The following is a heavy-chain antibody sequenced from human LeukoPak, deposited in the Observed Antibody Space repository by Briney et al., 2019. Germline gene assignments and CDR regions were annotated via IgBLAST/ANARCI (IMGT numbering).Heavy chain of an antibody. CDR2: INPNSGGT. V-gene: IGHV1-2*02. J-gene: IGHJ4*02. CDR3: ARKGSAYYDFWSGFSPFDY. Sequence: ASVKVPCKASGYTFTGYYMHWVRQAPGQGLEWMGWINPNSGGTNYAQKFQGRVTMTRDTSISTAYMELSRLRSDDTAVYCCARKGSAYYDFWSGFSPFDYWGQGTLVTVSS. D-gene: IGHD3-3*01. CDR1: GYTFTGYY.